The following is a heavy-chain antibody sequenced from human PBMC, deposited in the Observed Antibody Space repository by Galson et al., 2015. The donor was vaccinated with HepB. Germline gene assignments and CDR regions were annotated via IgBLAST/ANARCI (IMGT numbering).Heavy chain of an antibody. D-gene: IGHD6-19*01. CDR2: IYPGDSDT. Sequence: QSGAEVTKPGESLKISCTGSEYSFSNYWIAWVRQMPEKGLEWMGIIYPGDSDTRYSPSFQGHVTISADKSIRTAYLQWSGLKASDTAMYYCASAPGIAVAGYYFGYWGQGTLVTVSS. V-gene: IGHV5-51*01. J-gene: IGHJ4*02. CDR1: EYSFSNYW. CDR3: ASAPGIAVAGYYFGY.